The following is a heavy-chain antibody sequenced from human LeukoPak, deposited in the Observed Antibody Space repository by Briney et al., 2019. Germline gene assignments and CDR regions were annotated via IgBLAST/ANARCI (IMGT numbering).Heavy chain of an antibody. V-gene: IGHV4-4*07. Sequence: PSETLSLTCTVSGGSISSYYWSWVRQPAGKGLEWIGRIYASGSTYYNPSLKSRVTISVDTSKNQFSLKLSSVIAADTAVYYCARDQGLAAAGTFYFDYWGQGTLVTVSS. CDR2: IYASGST. J-gene: IGHJ4*02. CDR1: GGSISSYY. D-gene: IGHD6-13*01. CDR3: ARDQGLAAAGTFYFDY.